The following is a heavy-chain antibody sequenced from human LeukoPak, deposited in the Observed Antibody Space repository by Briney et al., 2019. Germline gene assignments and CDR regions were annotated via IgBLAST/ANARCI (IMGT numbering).Heavy chain of an antibody. CDR3: ARESEELLIYYYYYYMDV. CDR2: IKQDGSEK. J-gene: IGHJ6*03. Sequence: TGGSLRLSCAASGFTFSSYWMSWVRQAPGKGLEWVANIKQDGSEKYYVDSVKGRFTISRDNAKNSLYLQMNSLRAEDTAVYYCARESEELLIYYYYYYMDVWGKGTTVTVSS. V-gene: IGHV3-7*01. D-gene: IGHD3-10*01. CDR1: GFTFSSYW.